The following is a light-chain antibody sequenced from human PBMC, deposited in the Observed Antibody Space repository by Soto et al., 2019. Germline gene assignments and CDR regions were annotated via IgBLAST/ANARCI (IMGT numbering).Light chain of an antibody. Sequence: QSVLTQPPSVSGAPGQRVTISCTGSSSNIGAGYDVHWYQQLPGTAPKLLIYGNSNRPSGVPDRFSGSKSGTSASLAITGLAAEDEADYYCPSYASSLSGFVFGTGTKPTVL. J-gene: IGLJ1*01. CDR3: PSYASSLSGFV. CDR1: SSNIGAGYD. CDR2: GNS. V-gene: IGLV1-40*01.